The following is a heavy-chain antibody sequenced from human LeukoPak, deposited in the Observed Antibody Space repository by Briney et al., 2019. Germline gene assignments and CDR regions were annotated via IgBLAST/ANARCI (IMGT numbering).Heavy chain of an antibody. V-gene: IGHV3-23*01. CDR2: ISGSGGST. Sequence: GGSLRLSCAASGFTFSSYSINWVRQAPGKGLEWVSAISGSGGSTYYADSVKGRFTISRDNSKNTLYLQMNSLRAEDTAVYYCAKDPLGWFGEFTFDYWGQGTLVTVSS. J-gene: IGHJ4*02. D-gene: IGHD3-10*01. CDR3: AKDPLGWFGEFTFDY. CDR1: GFTFSSYS.